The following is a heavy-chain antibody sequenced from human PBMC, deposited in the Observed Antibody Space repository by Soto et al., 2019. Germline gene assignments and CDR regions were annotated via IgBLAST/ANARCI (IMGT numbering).Heavy chain of an antibody. CDR2: IYYSGST. V-gene: IGHV4-59*01. J-gene: IGHJ4*02. D-gene: IGHD2-15*01. CDR3: ASWGDCSGGSCPPSFGY. CDR1: GGSISSYY. Sequence: SETLSLTCTVSGGSISSYYWSWIRQPPGKGLEWIGYIYYSGSTNYNPSLKSRVTISVDTSKNQFSLKLSSVTAADTAVYYCASWGDCSGGSCPPSFGYWGQGTLVTVSS.